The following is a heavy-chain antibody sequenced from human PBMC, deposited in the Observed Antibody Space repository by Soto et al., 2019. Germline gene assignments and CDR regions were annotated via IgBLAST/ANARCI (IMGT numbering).Heavy chain of an antibody. D-gene: IGHD6-19*01. CDR1: GFTFSSYS. Sequence: EVQLVESGGGLVQPGGSLRLSCAASGFTFSSYSMKWVRQAPGKGLEWVSYISSGSSTIYYADSVKGRCTISRDNAQISLYLQMNSLSAEDTAVYYCAKTYNSGRGAFDVWGQGTMVTVSS. CDR2: ISSGSSTI. V-gene: IGHV3-48*01. J-gene: IGHJ3*01. CDR3: AKTYNSGRGAFDV.